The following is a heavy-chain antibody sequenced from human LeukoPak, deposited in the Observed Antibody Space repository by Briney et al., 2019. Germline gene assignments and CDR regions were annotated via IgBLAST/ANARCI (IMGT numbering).Heavy chain of an antibody. Sequence: SQTLSLTCTVSGGSISSGSYYWSWIRQPAGKGLEWIGRIYTSGSTNYNPSLKSRVTISVDTSKNQFSLKLTSVTAADTAVYYCATDQGKMATYCNYWGQGTLVTVSS. CDR2: IYTSGST. V-gene: IGHV4-61*02. CDR3: ATDQGKMATYCNY. J-gene: IGHJ4*02. D-gene: IGHD5-24*01. CDR1: GGSISSGSYY.